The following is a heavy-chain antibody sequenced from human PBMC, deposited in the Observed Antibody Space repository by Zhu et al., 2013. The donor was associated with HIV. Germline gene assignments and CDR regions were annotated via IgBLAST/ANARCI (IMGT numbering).Heavy chain of an antibody. Sequence: QVQLVQSGAEVAKPGASVRVSCKASGYTFNDYYFHWVRQAPGQGLEWMGWMSPNTGGTNYAQRFQGRVTITSDPSTTTASMELTSLTSDDTAVYFCARGGLAGSSGSWFDPWGQGTLVTVSS. D-gene: IGHD3-10*01. J-gene: IGHJ5*01. V-gene: IGHV1-2*02. CDR3: ARGGLAGSSGSWFDP. CDR2: MSPNTGGT. CDR1: GYTFNDYY.